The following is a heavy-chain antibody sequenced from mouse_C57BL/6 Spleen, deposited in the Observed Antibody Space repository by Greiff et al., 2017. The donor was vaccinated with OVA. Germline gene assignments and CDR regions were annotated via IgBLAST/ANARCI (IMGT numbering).Heavy chain of an antibody. CDR3: ASPLYGSSYANYAMDY. CDR2: IDPSDSYT. V-gene: IGHV1-50*01. Sequence: VQLLQPGAELVKPGASVKLSCKASGYTFTSYWMQWVKQRPGQGLEWIGEIDPSDSYTNYNQKFKGKATLTVDTSSSTAYMQLSSLTSEDSAVDYCASPLYGSSYANYAMDYWGQGTSVTVSA. D-gene: IGHD1-1*01. CDR1: GYTFTSYW. J-gene: IGHJ4*01.